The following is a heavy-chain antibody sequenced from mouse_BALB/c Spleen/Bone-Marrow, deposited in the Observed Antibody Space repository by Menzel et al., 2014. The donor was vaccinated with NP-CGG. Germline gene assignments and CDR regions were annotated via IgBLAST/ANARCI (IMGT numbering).Heavy chain of an antibody. J-gene: IGHJ4*01. CDR2: INPDSSTI. V-gene: IGHV4-1*02. Sequence: EVKLQESGGGLVQPGGSLKLSCAASRFDFSSYWMSWVRQAPGKGLEWIGEINPDSSTINYTPSLKDKFIISRDNAKNTLYLQMSKVRSEDTALYYCARPGDYDAMDYWGQGTSVTVSS. CDR3: ARPGDYDAMDY. CDR1: RFDFSSYW.